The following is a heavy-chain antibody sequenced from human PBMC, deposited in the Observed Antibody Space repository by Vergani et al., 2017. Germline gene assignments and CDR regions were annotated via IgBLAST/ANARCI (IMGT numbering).Heavy chain of an antibody. CDR2: ISSSSSTI. D-gene: IGHD3-22*01. CDR1: GFTFSSYS. CDR3: ARDISTTLYYDSSGYPN. Sequence: EVQLVESGGGLVKPGGSLRLSCAASGFTFSSYSMNWVRQAPGKGLEWVSYISSSSSTIYYADSVKGRFTISRDNAKNSLYLQMNSLRDEDTAVYYCARDISTTLYYDSSGYPNWGQGTLVTVSS. J-gene: IGHJ4*02. V-gene: IGHV3-48*02.